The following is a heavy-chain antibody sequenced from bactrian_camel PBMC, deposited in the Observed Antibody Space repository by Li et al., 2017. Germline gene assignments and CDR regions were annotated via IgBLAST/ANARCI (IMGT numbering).Heavy chain of an antibody. CDR3: AAPDRYSDYELDS. D-gene: IGHD4*01. CDR2: INGGGGTT. J-gene: IGHJ6*01. V-gene: IGHV3S1*01. CDR1: GFTFSSYW. Sequence: HVQLVESGGGLVQPGGSLRLSCAASGFTFSSYWMYWVRQAPGKGLEWVSAINGGGGTTYYADSVKGRFTISRDNAKNTLYLQMNSLKSEDTALYYCAAPDRYSDYELDSWGQGTQVTVS.